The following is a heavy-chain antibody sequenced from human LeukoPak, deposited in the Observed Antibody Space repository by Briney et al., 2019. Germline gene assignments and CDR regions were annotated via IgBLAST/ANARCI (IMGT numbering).Heavy chain of an antibody. V-gene: IGHV3-23*01. CDR2: FTGSGGST. Sequence: PGGSLRLSCAASGFTFSSYAMSWVRQAPGKGLQWVSAFTGSGGSTYYADSVKGRFTISRDNSKNTLYLQMNSLRAEDTAVYYCAKSLGLPSYYDSSGYYFDYWGQGTLLTVSS. J-gene: IGHJ4*02. CDR3: AKSLGLPSYYDSSGYYFDY. D-gene: IGHD3-22*01. CDR1: GFTFSSYA.